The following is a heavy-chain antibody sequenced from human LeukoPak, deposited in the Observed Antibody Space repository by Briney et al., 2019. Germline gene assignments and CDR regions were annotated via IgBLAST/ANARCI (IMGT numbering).Heavy chain of an antibody. CDR3: ARAGIVVVPAAKGDYFDY. V-gene: IGHV4-31*03. D-gene: IGHD2-2*01. CDR1: GGSISSGGYY. J-gene: IGHJ4*02. Sequence: SETLSLTCTVSGGSISSGGYYWSWIRQHPGKGLEWIGYIYYSGSTYYNPSLKSRVTISVDTSKDQFSLKLSSVTAADTAVYYCARAGIVVVPAAKGDYFDYWGQGTLVTVSS. CDR2: IYYSGST.